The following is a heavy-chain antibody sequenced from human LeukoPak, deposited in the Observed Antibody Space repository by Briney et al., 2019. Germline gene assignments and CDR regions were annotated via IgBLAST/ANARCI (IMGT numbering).Heavy chain of an antibody. J-gene: IGHJ3*02. CDR3: ARDSGLRDDFWLGAFDI. CDR2: IYYSGSK. Sequence: PSETLSLTCIVSGGSLSSGDYYWIWIRQPPGRALEWIGYIYYSGSKYYNPPLKSRVTISVYTAKNQFYLKLSSVTAADTAVYYCARDSGLRDDFWLGAFDIWGQGTMVTVSS. V-gene: IGHV4-30-4*08. CDR1: GGSLSSGDYY. D-gene: IGHD3-3*01.